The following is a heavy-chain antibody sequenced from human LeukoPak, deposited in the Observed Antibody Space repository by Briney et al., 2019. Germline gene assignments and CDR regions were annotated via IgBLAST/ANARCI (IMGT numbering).Heavy chain of an antibody. CDR2: IYHSGST. CDR1: GFTFSSYQ. V-gene: IGHV4-4*02. CDR3: ARSLSPMLRGAPYY. D-gene: IGHD3-10*01. J-gene: IGHJ4*02. Sequence: PGGSLRLSCAASGFTFSSYQMNWVRQAPGKGLEWIGEIYHSGSTNYNPSLRSRVTISLDKSKNQFSLMLTSVTAADTAVYYCARSLSPMLRGAPYYWGQGTLVTVSS.